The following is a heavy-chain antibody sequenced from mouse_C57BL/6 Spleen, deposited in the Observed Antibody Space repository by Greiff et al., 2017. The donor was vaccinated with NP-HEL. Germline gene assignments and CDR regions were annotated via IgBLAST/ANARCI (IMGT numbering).Heavy chain of an antibody. CDR1: GYTFTSYG. D-gene: IGHD2-3*01. J-gene: IGHJ1*03. CDR2: IYPRSGNT. CDR3: ARNYDGYYGGYFDV. Sequence: VQLQQSGAELARPGASVKLSCKASGYTFTSYGISWVKQRTGQGLEWIGEIYPRSGNTYYNEKFKGKATLTADKSSSTAYMELRSLTSEDSAVYFCARNYDGYYGGYFDVWGTGTTVTVSS. V-gene: IGHV1-81*01.